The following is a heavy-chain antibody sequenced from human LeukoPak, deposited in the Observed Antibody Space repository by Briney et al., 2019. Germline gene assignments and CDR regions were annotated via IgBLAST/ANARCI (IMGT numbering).Heavy chain of an antibody. CDR2: IKQDESEK. CDR3: ARDQVYAFWSGRFDYYYYYMDV. Sequence: QTGGSLRLSCAASGFTFSSYCMSWVRQAPGKGLEWVANIKQDESEKYYVDSVKGRFTISRDNAKNSLYLQMNSLRAEDTAVYYCARDQVYAFWSGRFDYYYYYMDVWGKGTTVTVSS. J-gene: IGHJ6*03. D-gene: IGHD3-3*01. CDR1: GFTFSSYC. V-gene: IGHV3-7*01.